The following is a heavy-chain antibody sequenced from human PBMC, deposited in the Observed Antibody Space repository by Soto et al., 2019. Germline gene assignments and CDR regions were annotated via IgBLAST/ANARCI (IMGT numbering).Heavy chain of an antibody. CDR2: MDPNRTNT. V-gene: IGHV1-8*01. CDR3: VRGGFLSHDHVIIAPATLGFDP. CDR1: GYTFTTYD. Sequence: ASVKVSCKASGYTFTTYDINWVRQAPGQGLEWMGWMDPNRTNTGYAEKFQGRVTMTRDTSISTAYMELSSLRYDDTAVYYCVRGGFLSHDHVIIAPATLGFDPWGQGTLVTVSS. D-gene: IGHD2-2*01. J-gene: IGHJ5*02.